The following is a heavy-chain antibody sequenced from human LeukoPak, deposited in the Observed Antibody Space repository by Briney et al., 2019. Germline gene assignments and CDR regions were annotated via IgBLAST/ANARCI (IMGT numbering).Heavy chain of an antibody. Sequence: SETLSLTCAVYGGSFSGYYWSWIRQPPGKGLEWIGEINHSGSTNYNPSLKSRVTISVDTSKNQFSLMLSSVTAADTAVYYCARGTGYSSSWYRNNWFDPWGQGTLVTVSS. J-gene: IGHJ5*02. CDR3: ARGTGYSSSWYRNNWFDP. CDR2: INHSGST. D-gene: IGHD6-13*01. CDR1: GGSFSGYY. V-gene: IGHV4-34*01.